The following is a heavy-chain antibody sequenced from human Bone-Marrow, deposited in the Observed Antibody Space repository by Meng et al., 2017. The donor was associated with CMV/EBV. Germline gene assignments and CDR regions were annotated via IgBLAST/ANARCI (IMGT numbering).Heavy chain of an antibody. J-gene: IGHJ4*02. D-gene: IGHD3-22*01. V-gene: IGHV4-4*07. CDR2: IYSSGST. Sequence: GSISSYYWGWIRQPAGKGLEWIGRIYSSGSTNYNPSLKSRVTMSVDTSKNRFSLKLSSVTAADTAMYYCARDIEAYYDSSPKYYFDYWGQGTLVTVSS. CDR3: ARDIEAYYDSSPKYYFDY. CDR1: GSISSYY.